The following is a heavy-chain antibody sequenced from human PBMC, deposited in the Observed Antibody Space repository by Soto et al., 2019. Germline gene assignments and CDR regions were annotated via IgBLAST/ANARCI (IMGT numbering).Heavy chain of an antibody. Sequence: QVQLVESGGGLVKPGGSLRLSCAVSGFTFSDYYMTWIRQAPGKGLEWVSYISSRTRHTNYADSVKGRFTISRDNAKNSLFLQMNSLRADDTAVYYCARGRGAAADYFDFWGQGTLVTVSS. CDR1: GFTFSDYY. CDR3: ARGRGAAADYFDF. V-gene: IGHV3-11*05. CDR2: ISSRTRHT. J-gene: IGHJ4*02. D-gene: IGHD6-13*01.